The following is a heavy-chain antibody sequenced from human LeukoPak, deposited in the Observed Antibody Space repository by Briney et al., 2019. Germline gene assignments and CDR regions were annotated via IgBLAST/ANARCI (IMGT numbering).Heavy chain of an antibody. CDR2: ISSSSSYI. D-gene: IGHD3-10*01. Sequence: GSLRLSCAASGFTFSSYSMNWVRQAPGKGLEWVSSISSSSSYIYYADSVKGRFTISRDNAKNSLYLQMNSLRAEDTAVYYCARPGGLGAFDIWGQGTMVTVSS. CDR3: ARPGGLGAFDI. CDR1: GFTFSSYS. V-gene: IGHV3-21*01. J-gene: IGHJ3*02.